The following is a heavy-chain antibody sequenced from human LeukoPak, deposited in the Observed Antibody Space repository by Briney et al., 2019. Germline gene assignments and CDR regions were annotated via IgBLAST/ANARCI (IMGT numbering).Heavy chain of an antibody. J-gene: IGHJ6*02. CDR3: ARGPSYSSSWYYYGMDV. CDR1: GFTVSSNH. V-gene: IGHV3-66*01. CDR2: IYSGGST. D-gene: IGHD6-13*01. Sequence: GGSLRLSCAASGFTVSSNHMSWVRQAPGKGLEWVSVIYSGGSTYYADSVKGRFTISRDNSKNTLYLQMNSLRAEDTAVYYCARGPSYSSSWYYYGMDVWGQGTTVTVSS.